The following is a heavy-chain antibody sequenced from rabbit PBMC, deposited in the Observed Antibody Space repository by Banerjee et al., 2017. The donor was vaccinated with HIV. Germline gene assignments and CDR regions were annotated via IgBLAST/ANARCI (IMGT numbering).Heavy chain of an antibody. Sequence: QQQLEESGGGLVKPGGTLSLTCKASGIDFSSNTLCWVRQAPGKGLELIACIATSSGTTWYASWAKGRFTISKTSSTTVTLQMTSLTAADTATYFCARRSAGNLWGPGTLVTVS. V-gene: IGHV1S45*01. CDR2: IATSSGTT. CDR1: GIDFSSNTL. D-gene: IGHD4-2*01. CDR3: ARRSAGNL. J-gene: IGHJ4*01.